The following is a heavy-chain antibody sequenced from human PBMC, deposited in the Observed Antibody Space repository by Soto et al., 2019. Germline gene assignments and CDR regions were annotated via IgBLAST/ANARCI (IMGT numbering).Heavy chain of an antibody. D-gene: IGHD5-18*01. Sequence: ASVKVSCKASGGTFSSYAISWVRRAPGQGLEWMGGIIPIFGTANYAQKFQGRVTITADESTSTAYMELSSLRSEDTAVYYCARGTDTAMATLNYYYYGMDVWGQGTTVTVSS. CDR2: IIPIFGTA. V-gene: IGHV1-69*13. CDR3: ARGTDTAMATLNYYYYGMDV. J-gene: IGHJ6*02. CDR1: GGTFSSYA.